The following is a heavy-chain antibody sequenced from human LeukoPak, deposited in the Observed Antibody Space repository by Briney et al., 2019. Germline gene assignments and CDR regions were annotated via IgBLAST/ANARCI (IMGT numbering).Heavy chain of an antibody. CDR1: GFTFSTYW. D-gene: IGHD3-16*02. CDR2: IKQDGSEK. CDR3: ARDRDDYVWGSYRPFDP. V-gene: IGHV3-7*01. Sequence: GGSLRLSCAASGFTFSTYWMTWVRQAPGKGLEWVANIKQDGSEKYYVDSVKGRFTISRDNAKNSLYLQMNSLRAEDTAVYYCARDRDDYVWGSYRPFDPWGQGTLVTVSS. J-gene: IGHJ5*02.